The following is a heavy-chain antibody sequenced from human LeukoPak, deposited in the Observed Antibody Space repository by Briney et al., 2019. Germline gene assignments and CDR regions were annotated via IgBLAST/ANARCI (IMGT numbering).Heavy chain of an antibody. Sequence: GGSLRLSSAASGFTFSSYGMHWFRQAPAKGVEWVAVISYDGSNKYYADSVKGRFTISRDNSKNTLYLQMNSLRAEDTAVYYCAKMVIAAAAARDYWGQGTLVTVSS. D-gene: IGHD6-13*01. V-gene: IGHV3-30*18. CDR3: AKMVIAAAAARDY. J-gene: IGHJ4*02. CDR2: ISYDGSNK. CDR1: GFTFSSYG.